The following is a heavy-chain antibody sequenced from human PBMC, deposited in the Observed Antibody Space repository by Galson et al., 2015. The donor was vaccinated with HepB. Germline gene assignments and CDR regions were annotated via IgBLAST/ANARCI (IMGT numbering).Heavy chain of an antibody. D-gene: IGHD1-26*01. V-gene: IGHV1-46*01. CDR1: GYTFTSYY. J-gene: IGHJ4*02. CDR2: INPGGGRI. Sequence: SVKVSCKASGYTFTSYYMHWVRQAPGQGLEWTGTINPGGGRIRYAQKFQDRVTMTRDTSTSTVYMEVSSLRSEDTAVYYCARIRGGSSAPFDSWGQGTLVTVSS. CDR3: ARIRGGSSAPFDS.